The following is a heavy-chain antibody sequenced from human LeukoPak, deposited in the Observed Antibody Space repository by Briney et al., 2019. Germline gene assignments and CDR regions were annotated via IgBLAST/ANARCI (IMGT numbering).Heavy chain of an antibody. D-gene: IGHD6-13*01. V-gene: IGHV3-21*01. CDR1: GFTFSSYS. Sequence: GGSLRLSCAASGFTFSSYSMNWVRQAPGKGLEWVSSISSSSSYIYYADSVKGRFTISRDSAKNSLYLQMNSLRAEDTAVYYCARVIAAAASGYWGQGTLVTVSS. CDR2: ISSSSSYI. J-gene: IGHJ4*02. CDR3: ARVIAAAASGY.